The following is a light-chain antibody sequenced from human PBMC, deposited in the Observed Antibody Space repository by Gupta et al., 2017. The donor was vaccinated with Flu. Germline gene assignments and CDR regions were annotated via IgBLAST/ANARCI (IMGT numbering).Light chain of an antibody. V-gene: IGKV3-20*01. CDR1: QSVSNNF. Sequence: GTLSLSPGERATLSCRASQSVSNNFLAWYQQKPGQAPSLLIYGASRGATGIPDRFSGSGSGTDFTLTISRLEPEDFAVYYCQQDDSSPLAFGQGTRLEIK. J-gene: IGKJ5*01. CDR2: GAS. CDR3: QQDDSSPLA.